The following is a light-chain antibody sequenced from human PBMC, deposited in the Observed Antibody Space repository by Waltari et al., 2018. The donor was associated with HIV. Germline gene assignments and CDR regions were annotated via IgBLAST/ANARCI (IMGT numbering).Light chain of an antibody. J-gene: IGKJ2*03. CDR2: LGS. V-gene: IGKV2-28*01. CDR3: MQALQTPYS. CDR1: QSLLHSNGYNY. Sequence: DIVMTQPPLSLPVTPGEPASISCRSSQSLLHSNGYNYLDWYLQKPGQSPQLLIFLGSNRASGVPDRFSGSGSSTDFTLKISRVEAEDVGVYYCMQALQTPYSFGQGTKLEIK.